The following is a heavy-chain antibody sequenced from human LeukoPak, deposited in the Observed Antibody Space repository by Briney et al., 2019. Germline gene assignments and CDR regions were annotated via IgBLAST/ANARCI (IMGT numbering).Heavy chain of an antibody. V-gene: IGHV4-39*01. J-gene: IGHJ5*02. CDR1: GGSISSSSYY. CDR2: IYFSGST. Sequence: KSSETLSLTCTVSGGSISSSSYYWGWIRQPPGKGLEWIGSIYFSGSTYYNPSLKSRVTISVDTSKKQFSLKLRSVTAADTAVYYCARSAMGSCSSAWFDPWGQGTLVTVSS. D-gene: IGHD6-6*01. CDR3: ARSAMGSCSSAWFDP.